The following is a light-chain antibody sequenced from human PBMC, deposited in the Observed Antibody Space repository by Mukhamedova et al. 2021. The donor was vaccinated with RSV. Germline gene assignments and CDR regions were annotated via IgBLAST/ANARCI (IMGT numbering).Light chain of an antibody. Sequence: GISNRFSGSKSGNTASLTISGLQAEDEADYYCNSYTNSSLRFGGGTKLTVL. V-gene: IGLV2-14*01. CDR3: NSYTNSSLR. J-gene: IGLJ3*02.